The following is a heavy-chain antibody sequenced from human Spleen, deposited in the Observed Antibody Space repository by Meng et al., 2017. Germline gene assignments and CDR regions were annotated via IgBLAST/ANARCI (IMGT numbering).Heavy chain of an antibody. CDR3: AKDLSGSIDY. CDR1: GYSFTHYG. D-gene: IGHD2/OR15-2a*01. Sequence: QVQLVQSGVEVKKPGASVKVSCKVSGYSFTHYGITWVRQAPGQGLEWMGRINPDSGTNYAQRFQGRVTLTWDTSISTAYMDLSSLRSDDTAMYYCAKDLSGSIDYWGQGTLVTVSS. V-gene: IGHV1-2*06. CDR2: INPDSGT. J-gene: IGHJ4*02.